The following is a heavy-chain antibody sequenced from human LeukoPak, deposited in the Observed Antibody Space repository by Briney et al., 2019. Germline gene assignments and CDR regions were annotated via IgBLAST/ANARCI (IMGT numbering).Heavy chain of an antibody. D-gene: IGHD4-11*01. V-gene: IGHV1-8*01. CDR1: GYTFTSCD. CDR3: ARVYDYSNGIDY. Sequence: ASVKVSYKGSGYTFTSCDINWVRQATGQGLEWMGWMNPNSGNTGYAQKFQGRVTMTRNTSISTAYIELGSLRSEDTAVYYCARVYDYSNGIDYWGQGTLVTVSS. CDR2: MNPNSGNT. J-gene: IGHJ4*02.